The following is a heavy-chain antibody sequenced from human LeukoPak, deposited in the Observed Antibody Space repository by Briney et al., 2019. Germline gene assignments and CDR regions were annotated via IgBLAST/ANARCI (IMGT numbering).Heavy chain of an antibody. J-gene: IGHJ6*03. V-gene: IGHV6-1*01. CDR2: TYYRSKWYN. CDR3: ARGGRIAAAGTIVDYYYYYMDV. Sequence: SQTLSLTCAISGDSVSSNSAAWNWIRQSPSRGLEWLGRTYYRSKWYNGYAVSVKSRITINPDTSKNQFSLQLNSVTPEDTAVYYCARGGRIAAAGTIVDYYYYYMDVWGKGTTVTVSS. CDR1: GDSVSSNSAA. D-gene: IGHD6-13*01.